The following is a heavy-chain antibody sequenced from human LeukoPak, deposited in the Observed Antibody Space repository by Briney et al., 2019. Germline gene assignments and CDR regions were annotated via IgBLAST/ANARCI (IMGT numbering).Heavy chain of an antibody. Sequence: GGSLRLSCAASGFTFNSYAMSWVRQAPGKGLEWVSAISGGGANTYYADSVKGRFSISRDNSKNTLYLQMNSLRAEDTAIYFCAKDWNDVGSDAFHIWGQGTMVTVSS. CDR3: AKDWNDVGSDAFHI. D-gene: IGHD1-1*01. CDR1: GFTFNSYA. V-gene: IGHV3-23*01. J-gene: IGHJ3*02. CDR2: ISGGGANT.